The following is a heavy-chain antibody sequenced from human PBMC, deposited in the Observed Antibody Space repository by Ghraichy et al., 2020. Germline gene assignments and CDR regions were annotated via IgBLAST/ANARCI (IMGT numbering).Heavy chain of an antibody. J-gene: IGHJ3*02. CDR3: ARGGGGMTTVVTSAFDI. CDR2: IYYSGST. CDR1: GGSISSYY. V-gene: IGHV4-59*01. Sequence: ESLNISCTVSGGSISSYYWSWIRQPPGKGLEWIGYIYYSGSTNYNPSLKSRVTISVDTSKNQFSLKLSSVTAADTAVYYCARGGGGMTTVVTSAFDIWGQGTMVTVSS. D-gene: IGHD4-23*01.